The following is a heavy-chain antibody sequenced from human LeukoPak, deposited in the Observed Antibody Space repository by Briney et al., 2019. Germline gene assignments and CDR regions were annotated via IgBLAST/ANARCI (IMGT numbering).Heavy chain of an antibody. CDR1: GGSIADSGYS. Sequence: SETLSLTCGVSGGSIADSGYSWSWLRQPPGKGLEWIGDVAYSGTTFYNPSLKSRFSISVDTSKNQFSLRLSSVTAADTAVYYCARADYGDKWFDPWGQGTLVTVSS. D-gene: IGHD4-17*01. V-gene: IGHV4-30-4*07. J-gene: IGHJ5*02. CDR3: ARADYGDKWFDP. CDR2: VAYSGTT.